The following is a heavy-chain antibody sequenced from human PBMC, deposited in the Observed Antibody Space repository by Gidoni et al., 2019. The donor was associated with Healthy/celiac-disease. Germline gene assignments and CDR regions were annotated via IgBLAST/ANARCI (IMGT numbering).Heavy chain of an antibody. J-gene: IGHJ4*02. Sequence: SEGTFSSYAISWVRQAPGQGLEWMGGIIPIFGTANYAQKFQGRVTITADKSTSTAYMELSSLRSEDTAVYYCARATGDTLGDYFDYWGQGTLVTVSS. CDR1: EGTFSSYA. V-gene: IGHV1-69*06. D-gene: IGHD7-27*01. CDR3: ARATGDTLGDYFDY. CDR2: IIPIFGTA.